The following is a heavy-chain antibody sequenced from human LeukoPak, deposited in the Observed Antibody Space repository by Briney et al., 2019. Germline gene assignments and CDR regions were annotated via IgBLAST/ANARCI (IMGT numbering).Heavy chain of an antibody. Sequence: SETLSLTCTVSGGSISSYYWSWIRQPPGKGLEWIGYIYYSGSTNYNPSLKSRVTISVDTSKNQFSLKLSSVTVADTAVYYCARRVGYYGSGSYSNYYYYYGMDVWGQGTTVTVSS. CDR1: GGSISSYY. J-gene: IGHJ6*02. D-gene: IGHD3-10*01. CDR3: ARRVGYYGSGSYSNYYYYYGMDV. V-gene: IGHV4-59*08. CDR2: IYYSGST.